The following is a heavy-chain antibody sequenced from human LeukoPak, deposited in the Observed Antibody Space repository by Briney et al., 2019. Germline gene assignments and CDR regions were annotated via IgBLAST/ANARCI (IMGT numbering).Heavy chain of an antibody. J-gene: IGHJ6*02. CDR1: GFTFSSYG. V-gene: IGHV3-30*03. CDR3: ALIGRTSSVSRYYYYGMDV. Sequence: PGGSLRLSCAASGFTFSSYGMHWVRQAPGKGLEWVAVISYDGSNKYYADSVKGRFTISRDNSKNTLYLQMDSLRAEDTAVYYCALIGRTSSVSRYYYYGMDVWGQGTTVTVSS. CDR2: ISYDGSNK. D-gene: IGHD2-2*01.